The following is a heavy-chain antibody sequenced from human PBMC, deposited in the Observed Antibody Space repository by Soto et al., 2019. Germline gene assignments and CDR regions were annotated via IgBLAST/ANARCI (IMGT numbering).Heavy chain of an antibody. CDR1: GYTFTSYA. D-gene: IGHD6-19*01. V-gene: IGHV1-3*01. J-gene: IGHJ5*02. CDR2: INAGNGNT. CDR3: ARGVAGPLHWFDP. Sequence: ASVKVSCTASGYTFTSYAMHWVRQAPGQRLEWMGWINAGNGNTKYSQKLQGRVTITRDTSASTAYMELSSLRSEDTAVYYCARGVAGPLHWFDPWGQGTLVTVSS.